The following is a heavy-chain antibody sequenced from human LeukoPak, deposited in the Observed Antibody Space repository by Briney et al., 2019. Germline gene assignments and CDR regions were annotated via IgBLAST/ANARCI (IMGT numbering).Heavy chain of an antibody. V-gene: IGHV4-31*03. CDR2: IYYSGST. CDR1: GVSISSGGYY. D-gene: IGHD6-19*01. J-gene: IGHJ4*02. CDR3: ARVTYSSGWYVD. Sequence: SETLSLTCTVSGVSISSGGYYWSWIRQHPGKGLEWIGYIYYSGSTYYNPSLKSRVTISVDTSKNQFSLKLSSVTAADTAVYYCARVTYSSGWYVDWGQGTLVTVSS.